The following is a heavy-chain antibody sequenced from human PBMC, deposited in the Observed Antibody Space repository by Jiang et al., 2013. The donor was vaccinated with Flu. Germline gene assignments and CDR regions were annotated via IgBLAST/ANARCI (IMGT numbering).Heavy chain of an antibody. J-gene: IGHJ3*02. CDR1: GYSFTSYW. CDR3: ASFSLAYCGGDCPPTAFDI. V-gene: IGHV5-10-1*01. D-gene: IGHD2-21*02. Sequence: LRISCKGSGYSFTSYWISWVRQMPGKGLEWMGRIDPSDSYTNYSPSFQGHVTISADKSISTAYLQWSSLKASDTAMYYCASFSLAYCGGDCPPTAFDIWGQGTMVTVSS. CDR2: IDPSDSYT.